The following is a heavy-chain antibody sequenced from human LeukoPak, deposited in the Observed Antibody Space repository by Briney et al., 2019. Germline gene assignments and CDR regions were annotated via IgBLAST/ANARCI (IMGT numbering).Heavy chain of an antibody. CDR3: ARKQYCTNGVCYGYYFDY. Sequence: SETLSLTCTVSGGSISSSSYYWGWIRQPPGKGLEWIGSIYYSGSTYYNPSLKSRVTISVDASKNQFSLKLSSVTAADTAVYYCARKQYCTNGVCYGYYFDYWGQGTLVTVSS. V-gene: IGHV4-39*01. CDR2: IYYSGST. CDR1: GGSISSSSYY. J-gene: IGHJ4*02. D-gene: IGHD2-8*01.